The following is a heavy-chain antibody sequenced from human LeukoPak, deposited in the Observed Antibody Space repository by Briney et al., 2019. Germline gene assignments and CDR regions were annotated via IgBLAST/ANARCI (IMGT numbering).Heavy chain of an antibody. CDR3: ARSSVEDVSQVCYFDY. D-gene: IGHD2-15*01. J-gene: IGHJ4*02. V-gene: IGHV4-59*08. CDR2: IYYSGST. Sequence: PSETLSLTCTVSGGSISSYYWSWIRQPPGKGLEWIGYIYYSGSTNYNPSLKSRVTISVDTSKNQFSLKLSSVTAADTAVYYCARSSVEDVSQVCYFDYWGQGTLVTVSS. CDR1: GGSISSYY.